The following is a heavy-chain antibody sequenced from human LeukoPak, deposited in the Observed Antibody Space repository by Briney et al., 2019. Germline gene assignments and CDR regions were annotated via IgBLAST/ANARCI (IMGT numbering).Heavy chain of an antibody. CDR3: ARRGSGIGPFDY. Sequence: SETLSLTCTVSGGSISSSSYYWGWIRQPPGKGLEWIGSIYYSGSTYHNPSLKSRVTISVDTSKNQFSLKLSSVTAADTAVYYCARRGSGIGPFDYWGQGTLVTVSS. D-gene: IGHD3-10*01. CDR2: IYYSGST. CDR1: GGSISSSSYY. J-gene: IGHJ4*02. V-gene: IGHV4-39*07.